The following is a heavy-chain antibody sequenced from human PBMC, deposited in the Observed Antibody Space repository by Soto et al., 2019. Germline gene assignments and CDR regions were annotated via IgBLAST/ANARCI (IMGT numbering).Heavy chain of an antibody. CDR2: IYHSGST. D-gene: IGHD2-15*01. V-gene: IGHV4-4*02. J-gene: IGHJ6*02. CDR3: ARDRGYCSGGSCYLSHTDYGMDV. Sequence: QVQLQESGPGLVKPSGTLSLTCAVSGGSISSSNWWSWVRQPPGKGLEWIGEIYHSGSTNSNPSLKSRGTISVDMSKYQFSLTLSSVTAADTAVYYCARDRGYCSGGSCYLSHTDYGMDVWGQGTTVTVSS. CDR1: GGSISSSNW.